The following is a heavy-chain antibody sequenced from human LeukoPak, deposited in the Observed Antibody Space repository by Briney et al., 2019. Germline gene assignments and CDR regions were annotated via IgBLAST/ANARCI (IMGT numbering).Heavy chain of an antibody. J-gene: IGHJ4*02. V-gene: IGHV3-30*04. CDR3: ARDREATFGGVIVQLDY. CDR1: GFTFRILA. Sequence: GGSLRLSCAASGFTFRILAMHWVRQAPGKGLEWLAIISYDGSKKYHADSVQGRFTISRDNSKNTLYVQMNSQRAEDTAVYYCARDREATFGGVIVQLDYWGQGTLVTVSS. CDR2: ISYDGSKK. D-gene: IGHD3-16*02.